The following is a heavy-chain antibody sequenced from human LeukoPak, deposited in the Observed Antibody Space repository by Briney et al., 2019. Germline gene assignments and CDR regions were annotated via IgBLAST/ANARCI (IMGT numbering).Heavy chain of an antibody. D-gene: IGHD1-26*01. V-gene: IGHV3-23*01. CDR2: ISGSGGST. Sequence: PGGSLRLSCAASGFTFSSYAMSWVRQAPGKGLEWVSAISGSGGSTYYADSVKGRFTISRDNSKNTLYLQMNSLRAEDTAVYYCARDQWELGALDYWGQGTLVTVSS. CDR3: ARDQWELGALDY. J-gene: IGHJ4*02. CDR1: GFTFSSYA.